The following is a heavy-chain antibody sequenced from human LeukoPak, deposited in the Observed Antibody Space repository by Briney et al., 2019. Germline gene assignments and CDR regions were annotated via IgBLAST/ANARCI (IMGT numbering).Heavy chain of an antibody. CDR3: TTYLYGSGTN. V-gene: IGHV3-15*01. CDR2: IKSKTDGGTA. J-gene: IGHJ4*02. CDR1: GITNAW. Sequence: GGSLRLSCATSGITNAWMSWVRQAPGKGLEWVGRIKSKTDGGTADYAAPVKGRLTISRDDSKSTLYLQMSSLKAEDTAVYYCTTYLYGSGTNWSQGTLVTVSS. D-gene: IGHD3-10*01.